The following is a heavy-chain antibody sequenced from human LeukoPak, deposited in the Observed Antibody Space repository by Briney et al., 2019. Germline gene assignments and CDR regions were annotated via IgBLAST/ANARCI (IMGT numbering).Heavy chain of an antibody. CDR3: ARDLHYYDSSGHRYYYYYGMDV. CDR2: IYYSGST. Sequence: PSETLSLTCTVSGGSISSYYWSWIRQPPGKGLEWIGYIYYSGSTNYNPSLKSRVTISVDTSKNQFSLKLSSVTAADTAVYYCARDLHYYDSSGHRYYYYYGMDVWGQGTTVTVPS. J-gene: IGHJ6*02. CDR1: GGSISSYY. V-gene: IGHV4-59*01. D-gene: IGHD3-22*01.